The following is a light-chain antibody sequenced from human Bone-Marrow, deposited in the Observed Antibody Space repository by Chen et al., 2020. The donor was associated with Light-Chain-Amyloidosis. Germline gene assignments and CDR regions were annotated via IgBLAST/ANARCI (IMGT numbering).Light chain of an antibody. CDR2: TAS. V-gene: IGKV1-39*01. CDR1: QSITKF. Sequence: DIHMSRYHSSLSASVGDRETITCRASQSITKFLNWYQQKPGKGPKLLIYTASSLQSGVPSRFSGSGSRTEFSLTISSVQPADLATYYCQQSYRTPTVGGGTMLEIK. CDR3: QQSYRTPT. J-gene: IGKJ4*01.